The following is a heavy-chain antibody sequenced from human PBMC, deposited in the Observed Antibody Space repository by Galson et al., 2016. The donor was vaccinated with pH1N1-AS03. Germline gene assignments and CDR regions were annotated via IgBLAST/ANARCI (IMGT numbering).Heavy chain of an antibody. V-gene: IGHV5-51*01. CDR1: GYSFISYW. D-gene: IGHD2-2*01. J-gene: IGHJ4*02. CDR2: IYPDDSET. CDR3: ARRGHCTGISCYDLDS. Sequence: QSGAEVKKPGESLKISCKGSGYSFISYWIGWVRQMPGKGLEWVGIIYPDDSETRYTPSFQGQVTISADASISTAYLQWSSLKASDTAIYYCARRGHCTGISCYDLDSWGQGTMVTVSS.